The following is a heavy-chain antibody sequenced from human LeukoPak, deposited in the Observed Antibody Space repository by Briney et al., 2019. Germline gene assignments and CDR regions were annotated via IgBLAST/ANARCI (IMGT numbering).Heavy chain of an antibody. D-gene: IGHD6-13*01. CDR2: IRSKANSYAT. CDR3: ARDRAAAGYYYYGMDV. Sequence: GGSLRLSCAASGFTFSGSAMHWVRQASGKGLEWVGRIRSKANSYATTYAASVKGRFTISRDDSKNTAYLQMNSLKTEDTAVYYCARDRAAAGYYYYGMDVWGQGTTVTVSS. CDR1: GFTFSGSA. J-gene: IGHJ6*02. V-gene: IGHV3-73*01.